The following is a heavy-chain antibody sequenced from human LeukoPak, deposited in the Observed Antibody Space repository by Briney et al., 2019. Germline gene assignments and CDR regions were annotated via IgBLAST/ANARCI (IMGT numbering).Heavy chain of an antibody. D-gene: IGHD6-19*01. J-gene: IGHJ4*02. CDR3: ARGMAVVTFDY. Sequence: SQTLSLTCTVSGGSITSGGYYWSWIRQRPGKGLEWIGYIYSSGSTYYNPSLKSRVTISVDTSKNQFSLKLSSVTAADTAVYYCARGMAVVTFDYWGQGTLVTVSS. V-gene: IGHV4-31*03. CDR1: GGSITSGGYY. CDR2: IYSSGST.